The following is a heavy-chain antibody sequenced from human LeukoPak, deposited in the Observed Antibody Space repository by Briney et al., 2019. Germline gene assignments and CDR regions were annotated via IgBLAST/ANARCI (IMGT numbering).Heavy chain of an antibody. D-gene: IGHD3-22*01. CDR3: ARRGLKRGYYDSSGYYYFDY. J-gene: IGHJ4*02. CDR2: IYHSGST. Sequence: TSETLSLTCTVSGYSISSGYYWGWIRQPPGKGLEWIGSIYHSGSTYYNPSLKSRVTISVDTSKNQFSLKLSSVTAADTAVYYCARRGLKRGYYDSSGYYYFDYWGQGTLVTVSS. CDR1: GYSISSGYY. V-gene: IGHV4-38-2*02.